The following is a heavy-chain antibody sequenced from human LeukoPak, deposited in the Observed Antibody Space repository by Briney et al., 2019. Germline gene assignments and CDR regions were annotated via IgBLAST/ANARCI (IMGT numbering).Heavy chain of an antibody. CDR2: INSDGSRI. CDR3: ARDAASADWGGIAP. V-gene: IGHV3-74*01. D-gene: IGHD7-27*01. CDR1: GFTFSRYW. J-gene: IGHJ5*02. Sequence: GGSLRLSCVASGFTFSRYWMHWVRQAPGKGLVWVSRINSDGSRISYADSVKGRFTISRDNAKNTLYLQMNSLRAEDTAVYSCARDAASADWGGIAPWGQGTLATVSS.